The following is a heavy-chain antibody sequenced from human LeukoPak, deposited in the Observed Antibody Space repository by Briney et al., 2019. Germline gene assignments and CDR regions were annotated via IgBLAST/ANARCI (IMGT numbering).Heavy chain of an antibody. V-gene: IGHV3-7*01. CDR1: GFTFSNYW. CDR2: INNDGSEK. Sequence: GGSLRLSCAASGFTFSNYWMSWVRQAPGKGLEWVAHINNDGSEKYYVDSVKGRFTISRDNAKNSLYLQMNSLRVEDTAVYYCARDKVTYWGKGTLVTVSS. CDR3: ARDKVTY. J-gene: IGHJ4*02.